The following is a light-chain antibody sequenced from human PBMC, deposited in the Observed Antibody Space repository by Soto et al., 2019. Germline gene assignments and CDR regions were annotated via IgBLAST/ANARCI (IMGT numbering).Light chain of an antibody. CDR2: GAS. J-gene: IGKJ2*01. CDR1: QSVSSN. CDR3: QQYTTWPRGT. V-gene: IGKV3-15*01. Sequence: EIVMTQSPATLSVSPGERATLSCRASQSVSSNLAWYQHRPGQAPRLLIYGASTRATDIPARFSGSGSGTEFTLTISSLQSEDFAVYYCQQYTTWPRGTFGQGTKLEIK.